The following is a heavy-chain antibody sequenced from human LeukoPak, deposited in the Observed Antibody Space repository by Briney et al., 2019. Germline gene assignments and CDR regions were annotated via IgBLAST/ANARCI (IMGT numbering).Heavy chain of an antibody. V-gene: IGHV1-69*05. CDR3: ARGPELEPFDY. D-gene: IGHD1-1*01. Sequence: SVKVSCKASGGIFSNYAISWVRQAPGQGLEWMGWIIPIFGTANYAQKFQGRVTITTDESTGTAYMELSSLSSEDTAVYYCARGPELEPFDYWGQGTLVTVSS. CDR2: IIPIFGTA. CDR1: GGIFSNYA. J-gene: IGHJ4*02.